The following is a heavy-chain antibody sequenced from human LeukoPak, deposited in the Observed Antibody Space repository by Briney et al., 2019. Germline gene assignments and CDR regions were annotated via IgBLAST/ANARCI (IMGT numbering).Heavy chain of an antibody. J-gene: IGHJ4*02. V-gene: IGHV3-74*01. Sequence: GGSLRLSCAASGNYWMHWVRQAPGKGLVWVSHINGDGSWTTYADSVKGRLTISKDNAKNTVYLQMNNLRAEDTAVYYCVSFYETYRGRGTLVTVSS. CDR1: GNYW. D-gene: IGHD2-2*01. CDR2: INGDGSWT. CDR3: VSFYETY.